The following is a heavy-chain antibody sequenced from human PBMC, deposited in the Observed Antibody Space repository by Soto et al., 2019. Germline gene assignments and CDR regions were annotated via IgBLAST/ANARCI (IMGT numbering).Heavy chain of an antibody. CDR3: ARRRDGTYALDY. CDR1: GFSLSTNGVG. D-gene: IGHD1-26*01. J-gene: IGHJ4*02. V-gene: IGHV2-5*02. Sequence: QITLKESGPTLVKPTQTLTLTCTFSGFSLSTNGVGVGWIRQPPGKALEWLALIYWDGDKRYSPSLRSRLTLTQDTSKNQVVLTMTNMAPVDTATYYCARRRDGTYALDYWGQGTLVTVAS. CDR2: IYWDGDK.